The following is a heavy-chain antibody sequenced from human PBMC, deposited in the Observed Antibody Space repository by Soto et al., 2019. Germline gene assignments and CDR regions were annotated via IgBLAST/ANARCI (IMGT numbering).Heavy chain of an antibody. Sequence: SSETLSLTCAVSGGSVSSGGYSWSWIRQPPGKGLEWIGYIYHSGSTYYNPSLKSRVTISVDRSKNQFSLKLSSVTAADTAVYYCARDQCSSTSCDGGWFDPWGQGTLVTVSS. D-gene: IGHD2-2*01. V-gene: IGHV4-30-2*01. CDR3: ARDQCSSTSCDGGWFDP. CDR1: GGSVSSGGYS. CDR2: IYHSGST. J-gene: IGHJ5*02.